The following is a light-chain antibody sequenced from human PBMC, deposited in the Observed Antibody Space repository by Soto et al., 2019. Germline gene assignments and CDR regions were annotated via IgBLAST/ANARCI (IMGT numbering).Light chain of an antibody. CDR2: DVS. CDR1: SSDVGSYNR. J-gene: IGLJ1*01. CDR3: RSYTTSSTYV. Sequence: QSALTQPPSVSGSPGQSVAISCTGTSSDVGSYNRVSWYQQPPGTAPKLMIYDVSNRPSGVPDRFSGSKSGNTASLTISGFQAEDEADYYCRSYTTSSTYVFGTGTKVTVL. V-gene: IGLV2-18*02.